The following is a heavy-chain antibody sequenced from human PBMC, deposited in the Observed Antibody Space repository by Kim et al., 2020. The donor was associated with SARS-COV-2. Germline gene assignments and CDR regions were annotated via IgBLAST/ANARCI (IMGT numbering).Heavy chain of an antibody. CDR1: GGSISSGSYY. V-gene: IGHV4-61*02. Sequence: SETLSLTCTVSGGSISSGSYYWSWIRQPAGKGLEWIGRIYTSGSTNYNPSLKSRVTISVDTSKNQFSLKLSSVTAADTAVYYCGRDGYVSWFDTWGQGTLVTVSP. CDR3: GRDGYVSWFDT. CDR2: IYTSGST. D-gene: IGHD5-12*01. J-gene: IGHJ5*02.